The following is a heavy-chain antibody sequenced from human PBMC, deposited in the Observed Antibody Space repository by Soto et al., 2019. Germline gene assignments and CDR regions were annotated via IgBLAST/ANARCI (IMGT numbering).Heavy chain of an antibody. Sequence: ASVKVSCKASGYTFTSYGISWVRQAPGQGLEWMGWISAYNGNTNYAQKLQGRVTMTTDTSTSTAYMELRSLRSDDTAVYYCARVSGAVIAVAGTGYFDYWGQGTLVTVS. J-gene: IGHJ4*02. CDR1: GYTFTSYG. CDR2: ISAYNGNT. D-gene: IGHD6-19*01. V-gene: IGHV1-18*01. CDR3: ARVSGAVIAVAGTGYFDY.